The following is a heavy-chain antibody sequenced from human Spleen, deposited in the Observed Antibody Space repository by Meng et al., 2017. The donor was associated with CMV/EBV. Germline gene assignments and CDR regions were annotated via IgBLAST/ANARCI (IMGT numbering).Heavy chain of an antibody. D-gene: IGHD2-2*01. V-gene: IGHV3-11*01. CDR1: GFTFSDYY. CDR2: ISSSGSTI. J-gene: IGHJ4*02. Sequence: GESLKISCAASGFTFSDYYMSWIRQAPGKGLEWVSYISSSGSTIYYADSVKGRFTISRDNAKNSLYLQMNSLRAEDTAVYYCASLGSQLLFFNYWGQGTLVTVSS. CDR3: ASLGSQLLFFNY.